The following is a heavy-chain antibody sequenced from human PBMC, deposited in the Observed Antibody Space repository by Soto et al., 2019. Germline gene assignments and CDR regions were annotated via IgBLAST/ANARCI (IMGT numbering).Heavy chain of an antibody. J-gene: IGHJ4*02. V-gene: IGHV4-39*01. Sequence: QLQLQESGPGLVKPSETLSLTCTVSGDSISSSSYYWGWIRQPPGKGLEWIGSIYYSGSTYYNPSLXRXAXIXXDTSKNQFSLKLSSVTAADTAVYYCATLWFGEGNYWGQGTLVTVSS. D-gene: IGHD3-10*01. CDR2: IYYSGST. CDR3: ATLWFGEGNY. CDR1: GDSISSSSYY.